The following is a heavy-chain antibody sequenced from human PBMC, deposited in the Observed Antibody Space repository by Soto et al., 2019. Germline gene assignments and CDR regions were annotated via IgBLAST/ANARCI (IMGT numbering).Heavy chain of an antibody. V-gene: IGHV2-5*02. CDR1: GFSLSTNGVG. D-gene: IGHD2-8*02. Sequence: GSGPTLVNPTQTLTLTCTFSGFSLSTNGVGVGWIRQPPGKALEWLAVIYWDDDKRYSPSLKSRLTITKDTSKNQVVLTMTDMDPVDTATYYCARILRHCTGAFCHFHFDYWGQGALVTVSS. CDR2: IYWDDDK. J-gene: IGHJ4*02. CDR3: ARILRHCTGAFCHFHFDY.